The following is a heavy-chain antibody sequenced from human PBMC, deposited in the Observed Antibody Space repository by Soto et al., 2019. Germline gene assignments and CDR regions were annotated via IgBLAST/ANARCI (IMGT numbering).Heavy chain of an antibody. D-gene: IGHD3-16*01. Sequence: PGGSLRLSCAASGFSLSPYWMHWVRQVPGRGLEWVARLSSDGFSAAYADSVKGRFFISRDIARNTLSLQMNSPRADDTAVYYCARDLGGPDYWGRGTSVTVSS. V-gene: IGHV3-74*03. CDR2: LSSDGFSA. CDR1: GFSLSPYW. CDR3: ARDLGGPDY. J-gene: IGHJ4*02.